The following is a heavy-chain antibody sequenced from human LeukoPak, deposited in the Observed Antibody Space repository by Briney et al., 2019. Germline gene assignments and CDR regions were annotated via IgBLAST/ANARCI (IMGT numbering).Heavy chain of an antibody. Sequence: SETLSLTCTVSGGSMTSYYWTWIRQPAGEGLEWIGRIYYSGGTNHNPSLKSRVTMSVDTSKNQFSLILTSVTAADTALYYWARGATDMARNAFDIWGQGTMVTVSS. CDR3: ARGATDMARNAFDI. CDR1: GGSMTSYY. V-gene: IGHV4-4*07. D-gene: IGHD5-18*01. CDR2: IYYSGGT. J-gene: IGHJ3*02.